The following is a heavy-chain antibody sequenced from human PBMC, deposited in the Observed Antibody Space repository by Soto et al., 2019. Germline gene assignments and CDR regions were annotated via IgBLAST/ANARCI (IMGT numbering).Heavy chain of an antibody. J-gene: IGHJ5*01. D-gene: IGHD3-10*01. CDR3: AGVRRDWFDS. CDR2: FIPILGLT. Sequence: QVQLVQSGAEVKKPGSSVKVSCKTSGGTLDTYTFSWVRQAPGQGLEWVGRFIPILGLTNYALKFQGRLTFTADESTSPAYMELSGLACEDVAVYYCAGVRRDWFDSWGQGTLVTVSS. CDR1: GGTLDTYT. V-gene: IGHV1-69*02.